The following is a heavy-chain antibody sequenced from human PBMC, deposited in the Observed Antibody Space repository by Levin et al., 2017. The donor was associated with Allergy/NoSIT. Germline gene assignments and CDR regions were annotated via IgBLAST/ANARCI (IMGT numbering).Heavy chain of an antibody. CDR3: ARDKGIAVAGGFDY. CDR1: GFTFDGYG. D-gene: IGHD6-19*01. Sequence: ASVKVSCAASGFTFDGYGMNWVRQAPGKGLEWVSGINWKGGRTGYADSVKGRFTISRDNAKNSLYLQMNSLRAEDTALYYCARDKGIAVAGGFDYWGQGTLVTVSS. J-gene: IGHJ4*02. CDR2: INWKGGRT. V-gene: IGHV3-20*04.